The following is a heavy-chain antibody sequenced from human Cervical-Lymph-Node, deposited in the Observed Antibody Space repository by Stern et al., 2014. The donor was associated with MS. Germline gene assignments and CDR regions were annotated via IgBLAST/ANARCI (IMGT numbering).Heavy chain of an antibody. CDR3: ARGREVYMVTDAFDS. Sequence: QVKLVQAGAEVREPGASVKVSCKASGYTFSNFDINWVRQAPGQGLEWVGRIDPNSDTTRYAQKFQGRVNITRDSSISTAYMELSSLRSDDTSVYYCARGREVYMVTDAFDSWGQGTLVTVSS. D-gene: IGHD2-21*02. CDR2: IDPNSDTT. CDR1: GYTFSNFD. J-gene: IGHJ4*02. V-gene: IGHV1-8*01.